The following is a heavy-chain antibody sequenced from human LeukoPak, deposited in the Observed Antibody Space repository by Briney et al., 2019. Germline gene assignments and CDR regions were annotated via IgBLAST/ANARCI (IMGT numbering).Heavy chain of an antibody. CDR2: ISGSGTTT. J-gene: IGHJ6*02. V-gene: IGHV3-23*01. CDR3: ARELIAAAGSMNYYGMDV. D-gene: IGHD6-13*01. CDR1: GFAFSSYA. Sequence: GGSLRLSCSASGFAFSSYAMTWVRQAPGKGLEWVSTISGSGTTTYYADSVQGRLTISRDNFKNTVYLQMNSLRAEDTAVYYCARELIAAAGSMNYYGMDVWGQGTTVTVSS.